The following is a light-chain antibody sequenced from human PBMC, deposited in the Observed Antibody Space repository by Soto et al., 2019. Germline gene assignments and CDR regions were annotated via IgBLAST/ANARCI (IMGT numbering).Light chain of an antibody. CDR1: QSVSRS. CDR2: AAS. CDR3: QQNAITPPWT. J-gene: IGKJ1*01. Sequence: QLTQSPSSLSASVGDRVIITCRASQSVSRSLNWYQQKAGQAPKLLIYAASTLHSGVPSRFSGSGSGTEFTLTISSLQPEDYATYYCQQNAITPPWTFGQGTKVDVK. V-gene: IGKV1-39*01.